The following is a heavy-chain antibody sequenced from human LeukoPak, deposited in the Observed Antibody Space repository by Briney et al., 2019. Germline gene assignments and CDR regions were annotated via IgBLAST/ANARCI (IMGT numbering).Heavy chain of an antibody. J-gene: IGHJ6*02. CDR3: ARERGAAYGMDV. V-gene: IGHV3-64*01. CDR1: GFTFSSYA. Sequence: PGGSLRLSCAASGFTFSSYAMHWVRQAPGKGLEYVSAVNRDGDITHYANSVKGRFTISRDNSKNTLWLQMGSLRAEDLAVYYCARERGAAYGMDVWGQGTTVTVSS. CDR2: VNRDGDIT. D-gene: IGHD6-25*01.